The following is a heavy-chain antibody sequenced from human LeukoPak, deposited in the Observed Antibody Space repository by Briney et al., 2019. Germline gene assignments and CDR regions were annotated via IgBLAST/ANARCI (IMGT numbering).Heavy chain of an antibody. CDR2: ISYDGSNK. J-gene: IGHJ6*02. CDR1: GFTFSSYA. Sequence: PGRSLRLSCAASGFTFSSYAMHWVRQAPGKGLEWVAVISYDGSNKCYADSVKGRFTISRDNSKNTLYLQMNSLRAEDTAVYYCARDKIEHYCGGDCSAYGMDVWGQGTTVTVSS. CDR3: ARDKIEHYCGGDCSAYGMDV. V-gene: IGHV3-30*04. D-gene: IGHD2-21*02.